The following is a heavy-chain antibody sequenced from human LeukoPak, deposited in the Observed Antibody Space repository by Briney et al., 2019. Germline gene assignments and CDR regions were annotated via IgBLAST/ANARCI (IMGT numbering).Heavy chain of an antibody. V-gene: IGHV3-15*01. CDR2: IKSKNDGGAT. D-gene: IGHD2-2*01. CDR3: TTGVWGYCSSTSCYLVDY. CDR1: GFTLSNAW. J-gene: IGHJ4*02. Sequence: PGGSLRLSCAASGFTLSNAWMSWVRQAQGKGREWVGRIKSKNDGGATDYAAPVKGRFTISRDDSKNTLYLQMNSLKTEDTAVYYCTTGVWGYCSSTSCYLVDYWGQGTLVTVSS.